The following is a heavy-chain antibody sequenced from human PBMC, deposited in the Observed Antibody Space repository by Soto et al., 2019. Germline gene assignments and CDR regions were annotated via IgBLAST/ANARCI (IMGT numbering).Heavy chain of an antibody. CDR3: AKEDDAWTNGHFNV. CDR2: IDVGGGSA. D-gene: IGHD3-3*01. V-gene: IGHV3-23*01. Sequence: EVQLLESGGGLVQPGGSLRLSCAASGFTFSSYDMSWVRQAPGKGPEWVSGIDVGGGSAYYADSVKGRFTIYRDNSKNTLHLQVNSLRSEDTAIYYCAKEDDAWTNGHFNVWGQGTVVTVSS. J-gene: IGHJ3*01. CDR1: GFTFSSYD.